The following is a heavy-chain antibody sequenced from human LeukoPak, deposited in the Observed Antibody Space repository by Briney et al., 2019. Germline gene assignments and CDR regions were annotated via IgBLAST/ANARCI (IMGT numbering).Heavy chain of an antibody. D-gene: IGHD5-24*01. CDR1: GGSFSGYY. Sequence: SETLSLTCAVYGGSFSGYYWSWIRQPPGKELEWIGEINHSGSTNYNPSLKSRVTISVDTSKNQFSLKLSSVTAADTAVYYCARGNRDGYNLDYWGQGTLVTVSS. J-gene: IGHJ4*02. CDR3: ARGNRDGYNLDY. V-gene: IGHV4-34*01. CDR2: INHSGST.